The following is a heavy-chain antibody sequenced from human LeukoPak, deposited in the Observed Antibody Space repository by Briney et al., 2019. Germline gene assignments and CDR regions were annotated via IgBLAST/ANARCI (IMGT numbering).Heavy chain of an antibody. CDR2: IYSGGST. CDR1: GFTVGSNY. J-gene: IGHJ4*02. Sequence: GGSLRLSCAASGFTVGSNYMSWVRQAPGKGLEWVSVIYSGGSTNYADSVKGRFAISRDNAKSSLYLQMNSLRDEDTAVYYCARVWQDYSGVDYWGQGTLVTVSS. CDR3: ARVWQDYSGVDY. D-gene: IGHD2-21*01. V-gene: IGHV3-53*01.